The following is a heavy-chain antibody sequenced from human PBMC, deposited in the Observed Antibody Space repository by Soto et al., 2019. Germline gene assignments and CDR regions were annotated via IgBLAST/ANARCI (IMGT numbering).Heavy chain of an antibody. CDR2: IYYSGST. Sequence: SATLSLTCTVSGGSISSSSYYWGWIRQPPGKGLEWIGGIYYSGSTYYNPSLKSRVTISVDTSTNQFSLKLSPVTAADTAVYYCASTHNYYSNYVNYYYYGMDVWGQGTTVTVSS. D-gene: IGHD4-4*01. CDR3: ASTHNYYSNYVNYYYYGMDV. J-gene: IGHJ6*02. CDR1: GGSISSSSYY. V-gene: IGHV4-39*01.